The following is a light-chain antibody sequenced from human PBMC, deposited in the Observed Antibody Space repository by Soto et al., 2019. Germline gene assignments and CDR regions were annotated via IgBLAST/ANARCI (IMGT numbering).Light chain of an antibody. CDR3: AAWDDSLSGRV. J-gene: IGLJ2*01. CDR1: TSNIGSNY. CDR2: MNN. Sequence: QSVLTQPPSASGTPGQRVTISCSGSTSNIGSNYVYWYQQLPGTAPKLLIFMNNQRPSWVPDRFSGSKSGTSASLAISGLRSEDEDDYYCAAWDDSLSGRVFGGGTKLTVL. V-gene: IGLV1-47*01.